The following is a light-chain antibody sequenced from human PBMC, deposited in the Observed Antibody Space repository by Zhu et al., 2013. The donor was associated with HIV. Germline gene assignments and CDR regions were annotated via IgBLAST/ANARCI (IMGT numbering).Light chain of an antibody. CDR3: QQTXNTQYT. J-gene: IGKJ4*01. CDR2: AAS. V-gene: IGKV1-39*01. Sequence: DIQMTQPPSFLSASVGDRVTITCWASQGISSYLAWYQQKPGKAPKLLIYAASNLQSGVHQGSVAVDLRHISFSPSAVCNLKYSATYYCQQTXNTQYTFGLGTKVE. CDR1: QGISSY.